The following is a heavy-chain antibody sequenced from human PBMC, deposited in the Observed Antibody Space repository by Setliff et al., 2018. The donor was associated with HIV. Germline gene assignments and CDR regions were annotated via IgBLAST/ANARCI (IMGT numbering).Heavy chain of an antibody. Sequence: GGSLRLSCTASGFSFGDFALNWARQAPGKGLEWIGFIRTKAHGGTTEYAASVRGRFTIARDDTKNTVSLQMTNLEPGDTAMDYCAKGGYGGAYYVAGYWGQGTKVTVSS. CDR3: AKGGYGGAYYVAGY. CDR2: IRTKAHGGTT. D-gene: IGHD5-18*01. CDR1: GFSFGDFA. V-gene: IGHV3-49*04. J-gene: IGHJ4*02.